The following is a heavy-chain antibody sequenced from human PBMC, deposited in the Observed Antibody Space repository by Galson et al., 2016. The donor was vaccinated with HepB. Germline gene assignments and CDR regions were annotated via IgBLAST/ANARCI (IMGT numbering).Heavy chain of an antibody. CDR2: IGRNNDYI. J-gene: IGHJ6*04. D-gene: IGHD2-2*01. Sequence: SLRLSCAASGFTFSTYSMNWVRQAPGKGLEWVSSIGRNNDYIYYADSVKGRFTISRDNAKNSLYLQMNSLRAEDTAVYYCARESVWRTTSCWGYFSVWGRGAPVTVSS. CDR1: GFTFSTYS. CDR3: ARESVWRTTSCWGYFSV. V-gene: IGHV3-21*01.